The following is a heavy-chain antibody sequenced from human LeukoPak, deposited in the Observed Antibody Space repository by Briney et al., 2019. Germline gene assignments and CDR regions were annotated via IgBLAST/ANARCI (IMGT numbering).Heavy chain of an antibody. D-gene: IGHD1-20*01. CDR3: ARDPTVNWNDEPYYYYGMDV. CDR1: GGSIISYY. J-gene: IGHJ6*02. Sequence: SETLSLTCIVSGGSIISYYWSWIRQPPGKGLGWIGYIYYSVSTNYNPSLKSRVTISVDTSKNQFSLKLSSVTAADTAVYYCARDPTVNWNDEPYYYYGMDVWGQGTTVTVSS. V-gene: IGHV4-59*01. CDR2: IYYSVST.